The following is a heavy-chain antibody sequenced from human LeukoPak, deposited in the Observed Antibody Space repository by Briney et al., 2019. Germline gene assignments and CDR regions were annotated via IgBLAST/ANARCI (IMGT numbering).Heavy chain of an antibody. CDR2: ISSSGGII. Sequence: PGGSLRLSCATSGFTFSDYHMNWIRQAPGKGLEWVSYISSSGGIIYYADSVKGRFTISRDNAKNSLYLQMNSLRAEDTAVYYCARDLRGGYFDYWGQGTLVTVSS. CDR3: ARDLRGGYFDY. J-gene: IGHJ4*02. CDR1: GFTFSDYH. V-gene: IGHV3-11*04. D-gene: IGHD3-16*01.